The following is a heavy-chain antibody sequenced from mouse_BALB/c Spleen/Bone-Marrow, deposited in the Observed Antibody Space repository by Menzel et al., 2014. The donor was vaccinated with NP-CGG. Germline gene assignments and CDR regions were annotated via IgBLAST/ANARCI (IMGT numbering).Heavy chain of an antibody. CDR1: GFSLSRYN. D-gene: IGHD1-1*01. V-gene: IGHV2-6-4*01. Sequence: QVQLQQSGPGLVAPSQSLSITCTVSGFSLSRYNVHWVRQPPGKCLEWLGMIWNGGSTDYNSAHKSRLSISKDNSKSQVFLKMNSLQTDDTAMYYCARNYYGIPYYFDYWGQGTTLTV. J-gene: IGHJ2*01. CDR2: IWNGGST. CDR3: ARNYYGIPYYFDY.